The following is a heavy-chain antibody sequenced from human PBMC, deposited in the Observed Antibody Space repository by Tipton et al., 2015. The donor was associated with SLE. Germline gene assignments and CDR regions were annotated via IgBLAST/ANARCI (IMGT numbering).Heavy chain of an antibody. CDR1: GFTFSSYS. CDR2: INEDGSAR. V-gene: IGHV3-7*01. Sequence: SLRLSCAASGFTFSSYSIHWVRQALGKGLEWVANINEDGSARYYVDSVKGRFTISRDNAQNSLYLQMNSLRVDDTAVYYCARSPYYFDYWGQGTLVTVSS. CDR3: ARSPYYFDY. J-gene: IGHJ4*02.